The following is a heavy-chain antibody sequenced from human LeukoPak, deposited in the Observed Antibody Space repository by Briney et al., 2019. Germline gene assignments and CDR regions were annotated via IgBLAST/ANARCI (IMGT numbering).Heavy chain of an antibody. V-gene: IGHV4-39*07. D-gene: IGHD3-10*01. CDR1: GGSISSSTFY. CDR3: ATYLFRGDTHYFDY. CDR2: IYYSGST. Sequence: KLSETLSLTCTVSGGSISSSTFYWGWIRQPPGKGLEWIGSIYYSGSTYYNPSLKSRVTISVDTSKNQFSLKLSSVTAADTAVYYCATYLFRGDTHYFDYWGQGILVTVSS. J-gene: IGHJ4*02.